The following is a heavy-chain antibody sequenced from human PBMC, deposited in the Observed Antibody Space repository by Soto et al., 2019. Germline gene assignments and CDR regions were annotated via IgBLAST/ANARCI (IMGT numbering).Heavy chain of an antibody. Sequence: QVRLQESGPGLLKPSETLSLTCTVPGGSINTFYWSWVRQPAGKGLEWIGRIFSSGSTSFNPSLASRVAMSVDTSKNHFSLNLSSVTAADMAVYYCASEGSYSAYNFAHGIQLWSFDFWGQGALVTVSS. CDR2: IFSSGST. V-gene: IGHV4-4*07. CDR3: ASEGSYSAYNFAHGIQLWSFDF. D-gene: IGHD5-12*01. CDR1: GGSINTFY. J-gene: IGHJ4*02.